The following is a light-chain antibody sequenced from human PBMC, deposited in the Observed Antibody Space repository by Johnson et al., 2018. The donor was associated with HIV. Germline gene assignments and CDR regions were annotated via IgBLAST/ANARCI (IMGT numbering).Light chain of an antibody. V-gene: IGLV1-51*02. CDR2: ENN. Sequence: QSVLTQPPSVSAAPGQKVTISCSGSSSNIGNNYVSWYQQLPGTAPKLLIYENNKRPSGIPDRISGSKSGTSATLGIAGLQTGDEADYYCGTWDSSLNVEVCGTGTRVTVL. CDR1: SSNIGNNY. CDR3: GTWDSSLNVEV. J-gene: IGLJ1*01.